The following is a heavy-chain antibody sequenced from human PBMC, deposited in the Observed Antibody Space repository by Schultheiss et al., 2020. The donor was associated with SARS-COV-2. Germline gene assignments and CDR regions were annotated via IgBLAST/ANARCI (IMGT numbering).Heavy chain of an antibody. J-gene: IGHJ4*02. Sequence: GESLKISCVASGFSFSTYWMTWVRQAPGKGLEWISYISGSGDTIYYADSVKGRFTISRDNAKNSLYLQMNSLRAEDTAVYYCARFPRSGYDLDYWGQGTLVTVSS. V-gene: IGHV3-48*03. CDR1: GFSFSTYW. D-gene: IGHD5-12*01. CDR2: ISGSGDTI. CDR3: ARFPRSGYDLDY.